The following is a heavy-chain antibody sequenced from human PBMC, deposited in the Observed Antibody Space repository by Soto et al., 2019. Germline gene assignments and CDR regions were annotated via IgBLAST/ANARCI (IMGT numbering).Heavy chain of an antibody. CDR3: ARGREQWLVDAFDI. CDR1: GGSFSGYY. D-gene: IGHD6-19*01. V-gene: IGHV4-34*01. Sequence: SETLSLTCGVYGGSFSGYYWNWIRQPPGKGLEWIGEINHSGSTKYNPSLKSRVTISVDTSKNQFSLKVRSVTAADTAVYYCARGREQWLVDAFDIWRQGTMVTVSS. CDR2: INHSGST. J-gene: IGHJ3*02.